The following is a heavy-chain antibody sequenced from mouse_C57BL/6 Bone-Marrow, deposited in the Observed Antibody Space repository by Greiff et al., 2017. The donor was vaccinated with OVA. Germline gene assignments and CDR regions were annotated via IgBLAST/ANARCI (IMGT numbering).Heavy chain of an antibody. J-gene: IGHJ4*01. Sequence: VQLKESGGGLVKPGGSLKLSCAASGFTFSDYGMHWVRQAPEKGLEWVAYISSGSSTIYYADTVKGRFTISRDNAKNTLFLQMTSLRSEDTAMYYCATLRLRRGDYYAMDYWGQGTSVTVSS. CDR3: ATLRLRRGDYYAMDY. D-gene: IGHD2-4*01. CDR1: GFTFSDYG. V-gene: IGHV5-17*01. CDR2: ISSGSSTI.